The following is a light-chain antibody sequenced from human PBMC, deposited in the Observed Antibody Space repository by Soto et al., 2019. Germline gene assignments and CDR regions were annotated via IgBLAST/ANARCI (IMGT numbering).Light chain of an antibody. CDR2: DAS. CDR3: QQYNIWRSIS. J-gene: IGKJ5*01. CDR1: QSVSSY. Sequence: EIVLTQSPATLSLSPGERATLSCRASQSVSSYLAWYQQKPGQAPRLLIYDASNRATGIPARFSGSGSGTDFTLTISSLQSEDFAVYYCQQYNIWRSISFGHGTRLEIK. V-gene: IGKV3-11*01.